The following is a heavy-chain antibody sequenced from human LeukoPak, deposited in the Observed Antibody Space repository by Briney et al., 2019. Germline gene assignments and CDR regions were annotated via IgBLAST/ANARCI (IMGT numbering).Heavy chain of an antibody. CDR2: ISGSGGST. D-gene: IGHD6-19*01. CDR3: AKGMGGIAVAGTFDD. V-gene: IGHV3-23*01. Sequence: PGGSLRLSCAASGFTFSSYAMTWVRQAPGKGLEWVSGISGSGGSTHYADSVKGRFTISRDNSKNTLYLQMNSLRAEDTAVYYCAKGMGGIAVAGTFDDWGQGTLVTVSS. CDR1: GFTFSSYA. J-gene: IGHJ4*02.